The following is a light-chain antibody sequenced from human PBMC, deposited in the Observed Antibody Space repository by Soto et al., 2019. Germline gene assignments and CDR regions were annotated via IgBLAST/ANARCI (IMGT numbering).Light chain of an antibody. CDR1: QSLLQSNGYNY. J-gene: IGKJ1*01. CDR3: MQSQQTPPT. Sequence: DIVMTQSPLSLPVTPGESASISCSSSQSLLQSNGYNYLDWYLQKPGQSPQLLIFFGSYRASGVPDRFSGSGSGTDFTLKIRSVEAEDVGMYYCMQSQQTPPTFGQGTRVEIK. V-gene: IGKV2-28*01. CDR2: FGS.